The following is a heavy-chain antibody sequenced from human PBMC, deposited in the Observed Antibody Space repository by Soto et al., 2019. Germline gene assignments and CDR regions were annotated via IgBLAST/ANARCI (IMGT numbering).Heavy chain of an antibody. J-gene: IGHJ4*02. V-gene: IGHV3-53*02. CDR2: IYSGGST. CDR3: ASDMVSYGFVYFDY. Sequence: EVQLVETGGGLIQPGGSLRLSCAASGFTVSSNYMSWVRQAPGKGLEWVSVIYSGGSTYYADSVKGRFTISRDNSKNTLYLQMNSLRAEDTAVYYCASDMVSYGFVYFDYWGQGTLVTVSS. D-gene: IGHD5-18*01. CDR1: GFTVSSNY.